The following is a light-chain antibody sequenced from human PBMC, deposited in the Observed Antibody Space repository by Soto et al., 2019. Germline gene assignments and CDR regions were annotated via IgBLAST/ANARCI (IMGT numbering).Light chain of an antibody. CDR3: SSYTSKSSLI. Sequence: QSALTQPASVSGSPGQSITISCAGTMRDVGAYNLVSWYQQHPGRAPQLIIYEVRNRPSGISFRLSGSKSGHTASLTISGLQAEDEADYYCSSYTSKSSLIFGGGTKLTVL. CDR2: EVR. V-gene: IGLV2-14*01. J-gene: IGLJ2*01. CDR1: MRDVGAYNL.